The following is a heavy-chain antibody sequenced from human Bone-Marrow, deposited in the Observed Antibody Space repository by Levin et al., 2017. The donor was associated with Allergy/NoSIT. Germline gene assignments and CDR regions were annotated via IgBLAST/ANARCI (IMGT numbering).Heavy chain of an antibody. V-gene: IGHV4-34*01. CDR2: INHSGST. Sequence: SQTLSLTCAVYGGSFRGYYWSWIRQPPGKGLEWIGEINHSGSTNYNPSLKSRVTISVDTSKNQFSLKLSSVTAADTAVYYCARRPRSSSSRDPRYGMDVWGQGTTVTVSS. CDR3: ARRPRSSSSRDPRYGMDV. J-gene: IGHJ6*02. D-gene: IGHD6-6*01. CDR1: GGSFRGYY.